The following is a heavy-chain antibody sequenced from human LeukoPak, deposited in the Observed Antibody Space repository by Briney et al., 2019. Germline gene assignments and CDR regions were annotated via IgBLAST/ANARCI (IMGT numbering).Heavy chain of an antibody. J-gene: IGHJ4*02. V-gene: IGHV3-48*01. CDR3: PRDLYSSPAYYFDY. CDR2: IVSCRTTI. D-gene: IGHD6-13*01. Sequence: GWALRLSCAASGFTFTRYSMNWVPTAPGKGLNWGSYIVSCRTTIYYADSVKARFTYSTYNAKNALYLQMHSLRAEDTALYYRPRDLYSSPAYYFDYWGQGTLVTVSS. CDR1: GFTFTRYS.